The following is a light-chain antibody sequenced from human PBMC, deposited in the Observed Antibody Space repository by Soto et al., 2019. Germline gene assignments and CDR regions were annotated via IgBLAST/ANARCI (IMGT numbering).Light chain of an antibody. V-gene: IGKV1-39*01. CDR2: GAS. CDR1: QSITRY. J-gene: IGKJ1*01. CDR3: QQSASTHRT. Sequence: DIQMTQSPSSLSASVGARVTINCRASQSITRYLNWYQQKPGKAPRLLIYGASPLQSGVSSRFSGSGSGTDFTLTIGSLQPEDFATYYCQQSASTHRTFGQGTKVEIK.